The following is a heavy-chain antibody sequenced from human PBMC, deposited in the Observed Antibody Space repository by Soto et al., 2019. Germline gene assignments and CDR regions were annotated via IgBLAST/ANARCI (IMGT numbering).Heavy chain of an antibody. J-gene: IGHJ4*02. CDR3: ATSGYCSGGSCYPLADY. CDR2: FDPEDGET. V-gene: IGHV1-24*01. CDR1: GYTLTELS. Sequence: ASVKVSCKVSGYTLTELSMHWVRQAPGKGLEWMGGFDPEDGETIYAQKFQGRVTMTEDTSTDTAYMELSSLRSEDTAVYYCATSGYCSGGSCYPLADYWGQGTLVTVSS. D-gene: IGHD2-15*01.